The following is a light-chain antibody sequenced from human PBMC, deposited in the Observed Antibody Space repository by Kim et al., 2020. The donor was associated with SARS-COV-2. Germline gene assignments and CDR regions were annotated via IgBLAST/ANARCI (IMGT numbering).Light chain of an antibody. CDR3: SLWVTNNNPI. Sequence: SSELTQDPAVSVALGETVRITCQGDSLRKHYATWYQQKPGQAPRLVVYGKDKRPSGIPDRFSGSTSGITASLTITGSQAEDEADYYCSLWVTNNNPIFGG. CDR1: SLRKHY. J-gene: IGLJ2*01. CDR2: GKD. V-gene: IGLV3-19*01.